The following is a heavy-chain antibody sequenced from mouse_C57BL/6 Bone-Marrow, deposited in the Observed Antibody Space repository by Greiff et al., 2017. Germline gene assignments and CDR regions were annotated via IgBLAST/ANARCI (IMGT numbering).Heavy chain of an antibody. V-gene: IGHV1-55*01. CDR3: VGSAVVADY. J-gene: IGHJ2*01. CDR1: GYTFTSYW. Sequence: QVQLQQPGAELVKPGASVKMSCKASGYTFTSYWITWVKQRPGQGLEWIGDIYPGSGSTNYNEKFKGKATLTAEKSSSTAYMQLSSLTSEDSAVYFCVGSAVVADYWGQGTTLTVSS. D-gene: IGHD1-1*01. CDR2: IYPGSGST.